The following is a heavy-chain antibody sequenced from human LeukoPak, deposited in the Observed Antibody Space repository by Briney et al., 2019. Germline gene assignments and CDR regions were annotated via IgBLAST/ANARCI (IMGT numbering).Heavy chain of an antibody. J-gene: IGHJ6*03. CDR2: ISWNSDKI. Sequence: PGGSPRLSCAASGFNFDDYAMHWVRQVPGKGLEWVSGISWNSDKIGYADSVKGRFTISRDNAKKSLYLQMNSPRPEDTALYYCAKSGIFQGYYFYYMDVWGKGTTVTISS. D-gene: IGHD2-15*01. CDR3: AKSGIFQGYYFYYMDV. CDR1: GFNFDDYA. V-gene: IGHV3-9*01.